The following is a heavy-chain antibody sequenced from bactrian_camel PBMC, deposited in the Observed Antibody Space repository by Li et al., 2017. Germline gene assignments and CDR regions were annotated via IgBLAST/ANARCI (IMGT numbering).Heavy chain of an antibody. CDR1: GNTYTSSC. V-gene: IGHV3S53*01. CDR2: IDTAGYT. D-gene: IGHD6*01. J-gene: IGHJ4*01. CDR3: AVDSVNLQLARWYTY. Sequence: HVQLVESGGGAVQAGGSLRLSCAASGNTYTSSCMAWYRQAPGKEREGVAAIDTAGYTTYTYAVQGRFTISKDSTKNTVYLQMNNLKTEDTATYYCAVDSVNLQLARWYTYWGQGTQVTVS.